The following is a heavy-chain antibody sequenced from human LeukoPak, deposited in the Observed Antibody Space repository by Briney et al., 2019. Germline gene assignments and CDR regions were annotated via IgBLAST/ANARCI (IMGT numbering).Heavy chain of an antibody. Sequence: SETLSLTCTVSGGSISSYYWSWIRQPPGKGLEWIGYIYYSGSTNYNPSLKSRVTISVDTSKNQFSLKLSSVTAADTAVYYCARASEAVAGHDAFDIWGQGTMVTVSS. CDR1: GGSISSYY. CDR2: IYYSGST. D-gene: IGHD6-19*01. V-gene: IGHV4-59*08. CDR3: ARASEAVAGHDAFDI. J-gene: IGHJ3*02.